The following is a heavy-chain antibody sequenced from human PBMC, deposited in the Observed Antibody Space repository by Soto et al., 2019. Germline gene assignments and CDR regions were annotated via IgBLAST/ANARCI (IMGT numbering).Heavy chain of an antibody. CDR3: ARGDEYSSSSRGYYFDY. CDR1: GFTVSSNY. CDR2: IYSGGST. J-gene: IGHJ4*02. V-gene: IGHV3-53*01. D-gene: IGHD6-6*01. Sequence: GGSLRLSCAASGFTVSSNYMSWVRQAPGKGLEWVSVIYSGGSTYYADSVKGRFTISRDNSKNTLYLQMNSLRAEDTAVYYCARGDEYSSSSRGYYFDYWGQGTLVTVSS.